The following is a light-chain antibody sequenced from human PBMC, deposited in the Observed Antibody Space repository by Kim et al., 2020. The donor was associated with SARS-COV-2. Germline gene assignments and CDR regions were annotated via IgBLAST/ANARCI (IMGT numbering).Light chain of an antibody. Sequence: QSVLTQPPSASGTPGQRVTISCSGSSSNIGSNNVVWYQQLPGAAPNLLLYSNNQRPSGIPDRFSGSRSGTSASLAISGLQSEDEADYYCAVWDDSLKQGVFGAGTQLTVL. CDR1: SSNIGSNN. CDR2: SNN. V-gene: IGLV1-44*01. CDR3: AVWDDSLKQGV. J-gene: IGLJ3*02.